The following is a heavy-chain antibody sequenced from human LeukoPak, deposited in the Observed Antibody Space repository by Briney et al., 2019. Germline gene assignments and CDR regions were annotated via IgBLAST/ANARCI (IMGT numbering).Heavy chain of an antibody. J-gene: IGHJ6*02. CDR1: GFTFSSYE. V-gene: IGHV3-48*03. D-gene: IGHD2-2*01. Sequence: GGSLRLSRAASGFTFSSYEMNWVRQAPGKGLEWVSYISSSGSTIYYADSVKGRFTISRDNAKNSLYLQMNSLRAEDTAVYYCARDIVVVPAAIGYYYYGMDVWGQGTTVTVSS. CDR2: ISSSGSTI. CDR3: ARDIVVVPAAIGYYYYGMDV.